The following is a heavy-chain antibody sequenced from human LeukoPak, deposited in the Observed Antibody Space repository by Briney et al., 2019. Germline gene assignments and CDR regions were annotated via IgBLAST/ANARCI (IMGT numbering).Heavy chain of an antibody. CDR3: ARELVVPDPLSYYYGMDV. V-gene: IGHV3-53*01. Sequence: PGGSLRLSCAASGFTVSSNYMSWVRQAPGKGLEWVSVIYSGGSTYYADSVKGRFTISRDNSKNTLYLQMNSLRAEDTAVYYCARELVVPDPLSYYYGMDVWGQGTTVTVSS. J-gene: IGHJ6*02. CDR2: IYSGGST. D-gene: IGHD2-2*01. CDR1: GFTVSSNY.